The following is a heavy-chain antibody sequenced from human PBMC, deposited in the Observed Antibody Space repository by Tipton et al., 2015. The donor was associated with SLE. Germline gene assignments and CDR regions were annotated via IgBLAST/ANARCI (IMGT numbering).Heavy chain of an antibody. Sequence: GSLRLSCAASGFTFSSYWMHWVRQATGKGLEWVSAIGTAGDTYYPGSVKGRFTISRENAKNSLYLQMNSLRAGDTAVYYCARSYYGPGYYYYGMDVWGQGTTVTVSS. CDR3: ARSYYGPGYYYYGMDV. CDR1: GFTFSSYW. D-gene: IGHD3-10*01. CDR2: IGTAGDT. V-gene: IGHV3-13*04. J-gene: IGHJ6*02.